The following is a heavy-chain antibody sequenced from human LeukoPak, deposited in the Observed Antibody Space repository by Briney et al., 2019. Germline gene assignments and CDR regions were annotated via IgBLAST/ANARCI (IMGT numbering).Heavy chain of an antibody. D-gene: IGHD3-22*01. J-gene: IGHJ4*02. Sequence: ASVKVSCKVSGYTLTELSMHWVRQAPGKGLEWMGGFDPEDGETIYAQKFQGRVTMTEDTSTDTACMELSSLRSEDTAVYYCATGRIYYDSSGYYQLDYWGQGTLVTVSS. CDR3: ATGRIYYDSSGYYQLDY. CDR2: FDPEDGET. CDR1: GYTLTELS. V-gene: IGHV1-24*01.